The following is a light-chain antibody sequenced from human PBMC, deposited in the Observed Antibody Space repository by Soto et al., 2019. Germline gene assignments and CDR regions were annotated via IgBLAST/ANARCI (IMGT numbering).Light chain of an antibody. CDR1: RSDVGNYDL. Sequence: LTQPPSVSGSPGQSVTISCTGTRSDVGNYDLVSWYQQPPGTAPKLLIYQVSNRPSGVPDRFSGSKSGNTASLTISGLQAEDEADYYCSLKTSSATWVFGGGTKATVL. CDR3: SLKTSSATWV. V-gene: IGLV2-18*01. J-gene: IGLJ3*02. CDR2: QVS.